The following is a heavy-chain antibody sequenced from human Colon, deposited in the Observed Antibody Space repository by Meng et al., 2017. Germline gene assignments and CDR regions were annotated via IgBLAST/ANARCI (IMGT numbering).Heavy chain of an antibody. CDR1: GSSIRGGGYY. J-gene: IGHJ4*02. CDR3: ARRYGSGTYPFDF. Sequence: QGQRQESGPGLVKPSETLSLTCSVSGSSIRGGGYYWSWIRQVPGKGLDLIGYIYYSENTYYKPSLQSRAIISVDTSKNEFSLRLSSVSAADTAVYYCARRYGSGTYPFDFWVQGILVTVSS. V-gene: IGHV4-31*03. D-gene: IGHD3-10*01. CDR2: IYYSENT.